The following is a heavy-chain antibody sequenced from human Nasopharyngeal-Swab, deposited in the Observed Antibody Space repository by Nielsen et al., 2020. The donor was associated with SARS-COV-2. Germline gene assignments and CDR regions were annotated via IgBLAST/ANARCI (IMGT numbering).Heavy chain of an antibody. Sequence: SETLSLTCTVSGGSISSSSYYWGWIRQPPGKGLEWIGSIYYSGSTYYNPSLKSRVTISVDTSKNQFSLTLSSVTAADTAVYYCARPNYDSSGYYRGQGAFDIWGQGTMVTVSS. CDR1: GGSISSSSYY. CDR3: ARPNYDSSGYYRGQGAFDI. CDR2: IYYSGST. J-gene: IGHJ3*02. V-gene: IGHV4-39*01. D-gene: IGHD3-22*01.